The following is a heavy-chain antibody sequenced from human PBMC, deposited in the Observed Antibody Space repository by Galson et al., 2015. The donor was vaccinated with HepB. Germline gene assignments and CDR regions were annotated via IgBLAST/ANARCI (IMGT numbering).Heavy chain of an antibody. CDR2: ISFDGINT. CDR1: GFTFTTYG. Sequence: SLRLSCAASGFTFTTYGMHWVRQAPGKGLEWVAVISFDGINTYYADSVKGRFTISRDNSKTTLYLQMHSLRADDTAVYYCAKDPGLEWLLWRFDSWGQGTLVTVSS. D-gene: IGHD3-3*01. V-gene: IGHV3-30*18. J-gene: IGHJ4*02. CDR3: AKDPGLEWLLWRFDS.